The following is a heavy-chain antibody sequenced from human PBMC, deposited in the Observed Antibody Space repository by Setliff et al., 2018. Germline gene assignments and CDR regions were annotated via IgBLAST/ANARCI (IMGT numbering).Heavy chain of an antibody. Sequence: PSETLSLTCTVSGGSISSSSYYWGWIRQPPGKGLEWIGSTYYRGSTYYNPSLKSRVTISVDTSKNQFSLKLRSVTAADTAVYYCARLDGAGLWSHYYYYYMDVWGKGTTVTVSS. CDR1: GGSISSSSYY. D-gene: IGHD5-18*01. CDR2: TYYRGST. V-gene: IGHV4-39*01. CDR3: ARLDGAGLWSHYYYYYMDV. J-gene: IGHJ6*03.